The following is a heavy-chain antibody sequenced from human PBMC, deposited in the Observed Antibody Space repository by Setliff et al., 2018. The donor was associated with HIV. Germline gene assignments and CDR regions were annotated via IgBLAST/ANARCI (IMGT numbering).Heavy chain of an antibody. Sequence: SETLSLTCTVSGGSISSYYWTWIRQPPGKGLEWIGYIYYNGNTNYNPSLKSRVAISVDTSKNLFSLKMNSVTPADTAVYYCARGIENFWSGYIRWGQGTLVTVSS. CDR3: ARGIENFWSGYIR. V-gene: IGHV4-59*01. CDR2: IYYNGNT. CDR1: GGSISSYY. D-gene: IGHD3-3*01. J-gene: IGHJ4*02.